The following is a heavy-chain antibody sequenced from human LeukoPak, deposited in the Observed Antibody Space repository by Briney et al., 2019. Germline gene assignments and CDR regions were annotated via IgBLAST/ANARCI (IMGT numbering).Heavy chain of an antibody. J-gene: IGHJ3*02. CDR3: ARAGEGLLAYSFDI. Sequence: VQPGGSLRLSCVASGFTFSSNWMHWVRQGPGKGLVWVSRINTDGSETRHADSVKGRFTISRDNAKNTLFLQMNSLRAEDTAVYYCARAGEGLLAYSFDIWGRGTMVTVSS. CDR1: GFTFSSNW. V-gene: IGHV3-74*01. D-gene: IGHD1-26*01. CDR2: INTDGSET.